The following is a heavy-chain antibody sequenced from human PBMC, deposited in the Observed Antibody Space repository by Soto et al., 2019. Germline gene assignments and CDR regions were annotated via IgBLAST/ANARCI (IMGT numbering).Heavy chain of an antibody. CDR2: IDPSDSYT. Sequence: PGESLKISCKGSGYSFTSYWISWVRQMPGKGLEWMGRIDPSDSYTNYSPSFQGHVTISADKSISTAYLQWSSLKASDTAMYYCPRTYGDRYGYYYYGMDVWGQGTTVTVSS. CDR1: GYSFTSYW. D-gene: IGHD4-17*01. CDR3: PRTYGDRYGYYYYGMDV. J-gene: IGHJ6*02. V-gene: IGHV5-10-1*01.